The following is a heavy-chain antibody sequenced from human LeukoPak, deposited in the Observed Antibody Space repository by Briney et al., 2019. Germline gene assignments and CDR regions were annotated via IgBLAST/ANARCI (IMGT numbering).Heavy chain of an antibody. CDR2: ISSSGSTI. CDR1: GFTFSSYE. V-gene: IGHV3-48*03. J-gene: IGHJ3*01. CDR3: ARDTHYYGSGSPAFDL. D-gene: IGHD3-10*01. Sequence: GGSLRLSCAASGFTFSSYEMNWVRQAPGKGLEWVSYISSSGSTIYYADSVKGRFTISRDNAKNSLYLQMNSLRAEDTALYYCARDTHYYGSGSPAFDLWGRGTMVTVSS.